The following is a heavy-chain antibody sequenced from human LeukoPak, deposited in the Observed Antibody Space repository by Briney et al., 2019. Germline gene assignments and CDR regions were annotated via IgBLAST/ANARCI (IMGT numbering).Heavy chain of an antibody. Sequence: ASVKVSCKASGYTFTGYYMHWVRQAPGQGLEWMGRINPNSGGTNYAQKFQGRVTMTRDTSISTAYMALSRLRSDDTAVYYCATTPHRWQLSILANWFDPCGQGTLVTVSS. CDR1: GYTFTGYY. V-gene: IGHV1-2*06. CDR2: INPNSGGT. J-gene: IGHJ5*02. D-gene: IGHD2-15*01. CDR3: ATTPHRWQLSILANWFDP.